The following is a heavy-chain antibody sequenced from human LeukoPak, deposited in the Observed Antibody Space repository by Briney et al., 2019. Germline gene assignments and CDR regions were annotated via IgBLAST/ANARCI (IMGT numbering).Heavy chain of an antibody. V-gene: IGHV1-2*02. CDR3: ARDREYSNYLLVYGMDV. J-gene: IGHJ6*02. CDR2: MNPSSGDT. CDR1: GYTFTGYY. D-gene: IGHD4-11*01. Sequence: ASVKVSCKAYGYTFTGYYIHWVRQAPGQGLEWMGWMNPSSGDTNHAQKFQGRFTMTTDTSIRTAYMELSSLRSDDTAGYYCARDREYSNYLLVYGMDVWGQGTTVTVSS.